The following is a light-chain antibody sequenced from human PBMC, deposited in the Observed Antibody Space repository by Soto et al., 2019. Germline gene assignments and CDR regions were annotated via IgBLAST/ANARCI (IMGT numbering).Light chain of an antibody. Sequence: EVVLTQSPGTLSLSPGERATLSCRASQTVRNNYLAWYQQKPGQAPRLLIYDASSRATGIPDRFSGGGSGTDFTLTISRLEPEDFAVYYCQQYGSSPITFGQGTRLEI. V-gene: IGKV3-20*01. J-gene: IGKJ5*01. CDR3: QQYGSSPIT. CDR1: QTVRNNY. CDR2: DAS.